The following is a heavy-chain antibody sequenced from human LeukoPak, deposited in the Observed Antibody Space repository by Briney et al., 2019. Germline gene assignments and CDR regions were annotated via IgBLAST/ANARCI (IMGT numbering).Heavy chain of an antibody. CDR2: ITGSGSTV. CDR3: AREGTYGLGYDVFDI. J-gene: IGHJ3*02. CDR1: GFTFSSYE. D-gene: IGHD3-10*01. V-gene: IGHV3-48*03. Sequence: GGSLRLSCAASGFTFSSYEMNWVRQAPGKGLEWVSYITGSGSTVYYADSVKGRFTISRDNAKNSLYLQMNSLRAEDTAVYYCAREGTYGLGYDVFDIRGQGTMVTVSS.